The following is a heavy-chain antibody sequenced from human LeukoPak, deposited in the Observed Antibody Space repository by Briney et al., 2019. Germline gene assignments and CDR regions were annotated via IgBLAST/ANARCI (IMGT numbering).Heavy chain of an antibody. V-gene: IGHV4-34*01. D-gene: IGHD3-22*01. CDR2: INHSGST. J-gene: IGHJ1*01. Sequence: SETLSLTCAVYGGSFSGYYWSWIRQPPGKGLEWIGEINHSGSTNYNPSLKSRVTISVDTSKNQFSLKLSSVTAADTAVYYCARHYYDSSGYAPTFQHWGQGTLVTVSS. CDR1: GGSFSGYY. CDR3: ARHYYDSSGYAPTFQH.